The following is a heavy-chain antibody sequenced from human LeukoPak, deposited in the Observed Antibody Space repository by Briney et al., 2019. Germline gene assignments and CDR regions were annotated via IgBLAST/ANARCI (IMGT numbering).Heavy chain of an antibody. CDR3: ARASGYAEVEY. CDR2: IYYTGST. CDR1: GGSISSYY. Sequence: SETLSLTCTVSGGSISSYYWTWIRQPPGKGLEWIGYIYYTGSTNYNPSLKSRVTISVDTSKNQFSLKLSSVTAADTAVYYCARASGYAEVEYWGQGTLVTVSS. D-gene: IGHD5-12*01. V-gene: IGHV4-59*01. J-gene: IGHJ4*02.